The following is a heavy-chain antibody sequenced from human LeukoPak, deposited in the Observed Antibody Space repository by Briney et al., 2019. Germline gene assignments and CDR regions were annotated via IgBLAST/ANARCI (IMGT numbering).Heavy chain of an antibody. CDR2: VSGSGGST. V-gene: IGHV3-23*01. J-gene: IGHJ4*02. Sequence: GGSLRLSCAASGFTFRSYGMSWVRQAPGKGLEWVSTVSGSGGSTYYADSVKGRFTISRDDSKDTVYLQMNSLRGEDTAVYYCTKHLGNPSGQFEYWGQGTLVTVSS. CDR1: GFTFRSYG. D-gene: IGHD1-14*01. CDR3: TKHLGNPSGQFEY.